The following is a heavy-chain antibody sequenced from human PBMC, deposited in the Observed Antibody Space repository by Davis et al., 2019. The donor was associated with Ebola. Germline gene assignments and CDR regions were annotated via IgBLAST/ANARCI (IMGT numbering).Heavy chain of an antibody. J-gene: IGHJ4*02. CDR2: TYYKSKWYN. V-gene: IGHV6-1*01. CDR3: ARGWLRSGFDY. Sequence: HSQTLSLTCAISGDSVSSAGWNWIRQSPSRGLEWLGRTYYKSKWYNDYAVSVKSRITINPDTSKNQFSLQLNSVTPEDTAVYYCARGWLRSGFDYWGQGNLVIVSS. D-gene: IGHD5-12*01. CDR1: GDSVSSAG.